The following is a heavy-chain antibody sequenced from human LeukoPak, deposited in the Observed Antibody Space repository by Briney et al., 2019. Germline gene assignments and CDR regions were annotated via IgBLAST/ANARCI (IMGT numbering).Heavy chain of an antibody. D-gene: IGHD4-17*01. J-gene: IGHJ4*02. Sequence: PSETLSLTCTVSGGSISSYYWSWIRQPPGKGLEWIGYIYYSGSTNYNPSLKSRVTISVDTSKNQFSLKLSSVTAADTAVYYCARGRSALRPSDYWGQGTLVTVSS. CDR3: ARGRSALRPSDY. CDR2: IYYSGST. CDR1: GGSISSYY. V-gene: IGHV4-59*01.